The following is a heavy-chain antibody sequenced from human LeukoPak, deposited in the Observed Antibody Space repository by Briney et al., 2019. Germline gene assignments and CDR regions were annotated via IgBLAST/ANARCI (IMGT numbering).Heavy chain of an antibody. CDR2: MYYSGST. CDR3: ARHFTYYYDSSGYPRDAFDT. CDR1: GGSISGYY. Sequence: KPSETLSLTCTVSGGSISGYYWSWIRQSPGKGLVWIGYMYYSGSTNYNPSLKSRVTMSVDMSKNQFSLKLSSVTAADTALYYCARHFTYYYDSSGYPRDAFDTWGQGTMVTVSS. J-gene: IGHJ3*02. V-gene: IGHV4-59*08. D-gene: IGHD3-22*01.